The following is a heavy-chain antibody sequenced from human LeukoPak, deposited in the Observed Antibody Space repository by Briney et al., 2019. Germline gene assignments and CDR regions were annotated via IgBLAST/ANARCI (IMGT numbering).Heavy chain of an antibody. V-gene: IGHV1-18*01. CDR1: GYTFTSYG. D-gene: IGHD2-15*01. CDR2: ISAYNGNT. Sequence: ASVTVSCKASGYTFTSYGISWVRQAPGQGLEWMRWISAYNGNTNYAQKLQGRVTMTTDTSTSTAYMELRSLRSDDTAVYYCARVVVVVAASPEVDYYYGMDVWGQGTTVTVSS. J-gene: IGHJ6*02. CDR3: ARVVVVVAASPEVDYYYGMDV.